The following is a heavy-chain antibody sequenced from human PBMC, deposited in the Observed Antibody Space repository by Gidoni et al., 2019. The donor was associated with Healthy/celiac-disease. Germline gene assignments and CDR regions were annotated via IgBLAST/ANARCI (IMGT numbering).Heavy chain of an antibody. J-gene: IGHJ3*02. CDR2: SSWNSGII. D-gene: IGHD6-13*01. CDR3: ANLSSEPGSSLEAFDI. Sequence: EVQLVEPGGGLVQTGRSLRLSCASSGVTMNDDAMHWVRQAPVKGMVWVSGSSWNSGIIGYADAVNGRLTISSDNAKKSLYLLMYSLSADDTALYYCANLSSEPGSSLEAFDIWGQGTIVTVSS. CDR1: GVTMNDDA. V-gene: IGHV3-9*01.